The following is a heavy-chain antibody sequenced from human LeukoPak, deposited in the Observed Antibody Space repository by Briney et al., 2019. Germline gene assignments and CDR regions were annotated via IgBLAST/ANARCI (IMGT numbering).Heavy chain of an antibody. V-gene: IGHV4-4*02. CDR2: ISRSGRT. D-gene: IGHD1-26*01. J-gene: IGHJ4*02. CDR1: GGPISRTHW. Sequence: SVTLSLTCGVSGGPISRTHWWSWVRQRPGHGLEWIGEISRSGRTNYNPALNSRVTMTLDESKNQLPLNLTSVTAADTAIYYCSRESGPFCPFGYWGQGTLVTVPP. CDR3: SRESGPFCPFGY.